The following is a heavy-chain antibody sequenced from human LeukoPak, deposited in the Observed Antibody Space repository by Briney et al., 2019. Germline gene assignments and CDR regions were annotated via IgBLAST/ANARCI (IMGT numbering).Heavy chain of an antibody. CDR2: IYTRGNA. D-gene: IGHD6-6*01. J-gene: IGHJ5*02. V-gene: IGHV4-61*02. Sequence: SETLSLTCNVSGDSISTGSYYWTWIRQPAGKGLEWVGRIYTRGNANYNPSLKSRVTVSLDTSKNQFSLKLTSVTAADTAVYYCARAAPQWNNWFDPWGQGTLVTVSS. CDR1: GDSISTGSYY. CDR3: ARAAPQWNNWFDP.